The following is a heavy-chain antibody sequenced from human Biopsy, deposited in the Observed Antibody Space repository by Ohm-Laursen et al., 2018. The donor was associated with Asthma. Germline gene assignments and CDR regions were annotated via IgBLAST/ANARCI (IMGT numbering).Heavy chain of an antibody. V-gene: IGHV3-23*01. Sequence: SLRLSCAASGFTFSSYAMSWVRQAPGKGPEWVSAISGSGGSTYYADSVKGRFTISRDNSKNTLYLQMNSLRAEDTAVYYCAKGYYYDSSGFDYWGQGTLVTVSS. J-gene: IGHJ4*02. CDR3: AKGYYYDSSGFDY. D-gene: IGHD3-22*01. CDR1: GFTFSSYA. CDR2: ISGSGGST.